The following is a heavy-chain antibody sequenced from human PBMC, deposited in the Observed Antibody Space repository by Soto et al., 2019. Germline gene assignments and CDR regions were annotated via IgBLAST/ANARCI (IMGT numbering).Heavy chain of an antibody. CDR2: IWYDGSNK. Sequence: QVQLVESGGGVVQPGRSLRLSCAASGYTFSSYGMHWVRQAPGKGLEWVAVIWYDGSNKYYADSVKGRFTISRDNSKNTLYLQMNSLRAEDTAVYYCARDRDPDYGMDVWGQGTTVTVSS. J-gene: IGHJ6*02. V-gene: IGHV3-33*01. CDR3: ARDRDPDYGMDV. CDR1: GYTFSSYG.